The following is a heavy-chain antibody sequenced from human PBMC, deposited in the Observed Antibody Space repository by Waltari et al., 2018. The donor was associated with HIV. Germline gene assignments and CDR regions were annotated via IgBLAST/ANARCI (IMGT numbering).Heavy chain of an antibody. Sequence: QVHLVQSGAEMKKPGASVKVSCKASGYTFLSYGISWVRQAPGHGLEWMGWISTYNANTNYAQSLQGRVTMTTDTSMTTAYMELRSLTSDDTAVYYCARDGLRYSGTFYSDYWGQGTLVTVSS. CDR3: ARDGLRYSGTFYSDY. CDR1: GYTFLSYG. J-gene: IGHJ4*02. V-gene: IGHV1-18*01. CDR2: ISTYNANT. D-gene: IGHD1-26*01.